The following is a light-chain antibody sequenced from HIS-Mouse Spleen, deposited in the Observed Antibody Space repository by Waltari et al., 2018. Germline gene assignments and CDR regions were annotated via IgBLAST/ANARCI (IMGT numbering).Light chain of an antibody. Sequence: DIQMTQSPSTLSASVGDRVTITCRASQSISSWLAWYQQKPGKAPKLLIYKASSLESGVPSRFSGSGSGTEFTLTISCLQSEDFATYYCQQYYSYPPWTFGQGTKVEIK. J-gene: IGKJ1*01. CDR2: KAS. V-gene: IGKV1-5*03. CDR1: QSISSW. CDR3: QQYYSYPPWT.